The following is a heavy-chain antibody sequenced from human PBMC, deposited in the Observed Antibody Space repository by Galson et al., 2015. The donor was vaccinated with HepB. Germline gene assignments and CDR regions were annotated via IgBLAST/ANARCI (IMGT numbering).Heavy chain of an antibody. CDR2: ISYDGSNK. CDR3: AKGELDYVWGSYLDY. D-gene: IGHD3-16*02. CDR1: GFTFSSYG. J-gene: IGHJ4*02. Sequence: SLRLSCAASGFTFSSYGMHWVRQAPGKGLEWVAVISYDGSNKYYADSVKGRFTISRDNSKNTLYLQMNSLRAEDTAVYYCAKGELDYVWGSYLDYWGQGTLVTVSS. V-gene: IGHV3-30*18.